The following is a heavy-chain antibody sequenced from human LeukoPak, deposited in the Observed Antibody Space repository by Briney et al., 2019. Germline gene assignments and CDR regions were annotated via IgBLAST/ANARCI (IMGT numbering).Heavy chain of an antibody. J-gene: IGHJ4*02. CDR2: IYHSGST. CDR3: ARGLRYFDWSFDY. Sequence: TSETLSLTCTVSGDSISSGYYWGWIRQPPGKGLEWIGNIYHSGSTYYNPSLKSRVTISVDTSKNQFSPKLSSVTAADTAVYYCARGLRYFDWSFDYWGQGTLVTVSP. D-gene: IGHD3-9*01. CDR1: GDSISSGYY. V-gene: IGHV4-38-2*02.